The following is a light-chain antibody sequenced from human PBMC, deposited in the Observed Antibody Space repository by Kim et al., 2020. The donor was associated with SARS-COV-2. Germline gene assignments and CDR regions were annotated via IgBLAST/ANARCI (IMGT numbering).Light chain of an antibody. Sequence: DIQMTQSPSSLSASVRDRVTITCRASQSISNYLNWYQQKPGKAPNLLIYGASSLQSGVPSRFSGSGSGTDFTLTISSLQPEDFATYYCQQSYTTPRTFGPGTKVDIK. J-gene: IGKJ3*01. CDR2: GAS. V-gene: IGKV1-39*01. CDR1: QSISNY. CDR3: QQSYTTPRT.